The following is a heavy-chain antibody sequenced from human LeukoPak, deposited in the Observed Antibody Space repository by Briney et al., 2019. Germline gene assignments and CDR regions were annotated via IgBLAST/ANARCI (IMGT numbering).Heavy chain of an antibody. V-gene: IGHV1-2*04. CDR3: ARDGLIVATISTPDYGMDV. Sequence: ASVKVSCKASGYTFTSYGISWVRQAPGQGLEWMGWINPNSGGTNYAQKFQGWVTMTRDTSISTAYMELSRLRSDDTAVYYCARDGLIVATISTPDYGMDVWGQGTTVTVSS. J-gene: IGHJ6*02. CDR2: INPNSGGT. D-gene: IGHD5-12*01. CDR1: GYTFTSYG.